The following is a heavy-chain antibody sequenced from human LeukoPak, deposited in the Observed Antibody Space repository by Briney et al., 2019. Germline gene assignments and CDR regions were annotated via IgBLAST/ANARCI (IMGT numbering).Heavy chain of an antibody. J-gene: IGHJ3*02. CDR3: ARGWELIWGDIIAFDI. D-gene: IGHD1-26*01. CDR2: IYYSGST. Sequence: SETLSLTCTVSGGSISSYYWSWIRQPPGKGLEWTGYIYYSGSTNYNPSLKSRVTISVDTSKNQFSLKLSSVTAADTAVYYCARGWELIWGDIIAFDIWGQGTMVTVSS. CDR1: GGSISSYY. V-gene: IGHV4-59*08.